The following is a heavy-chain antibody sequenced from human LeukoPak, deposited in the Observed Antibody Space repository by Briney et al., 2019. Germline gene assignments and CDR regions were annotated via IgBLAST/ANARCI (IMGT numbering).Heavy chain of an antibody. J-gene: IGHJ4*02. Sequence: PGGSLRLSCAASGFTFSDWTMNWVRQAPGKGLEWVSVISGSGGYTYYADSVKGRFTISRDNSKNTLYLQMNSLRAEDTAVYYCAKTFYGYCSSTSCYVFDYWGQGTLVTVAS. CDR1: GFTFSDWT. V-gene: IGHV3-23*01. CDR2: ISGSGGYT. CDR3: AKTFYGYCSSTSCYVFDY. D-gene: IGHD2-2*01.